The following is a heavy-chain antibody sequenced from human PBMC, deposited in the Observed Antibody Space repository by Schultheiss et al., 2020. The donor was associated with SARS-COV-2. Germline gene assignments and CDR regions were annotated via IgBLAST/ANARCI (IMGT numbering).Heavy chain of an antibody. CDR2: ISGSGGST. Sequence: GGSLRLSCAASGFTFSSYAMSWVRQAPGKGLEWVSAISGSGGSTYYADSVKGRFTISRDNSKNTLYLQMNSLRAEDTAVYYCARSLFRGYSYGYNYWGQGTLVTVSS. CDR1: GFTFSSYA. CDR3: ARSLFRGYSYGYNY. V-gene: IGHV3-23*01. J-gene: IGHJ4*02. D-gene: IGHD5-18*01.